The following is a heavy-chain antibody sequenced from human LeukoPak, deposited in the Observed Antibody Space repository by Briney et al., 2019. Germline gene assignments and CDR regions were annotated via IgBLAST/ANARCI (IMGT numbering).Heavy chain of an antibody. J-gene: IGHJ6*03. V-gene: IGHV3-23*01. D-gene: IGHD2-2*01. CDR1: GFTFSSYA. CDR2: ISGSGGST. Sequence: GGSLRLSCAASGFTFSSYAMSWVRQAPGKGLEWVSAISGSGGSTYYADSVKGRFTISRDNSKNTLYLQMISLRAEDTAVYYCAKHARILVVPAIMDVWGKGTTVTVSS. CDR3: AKHARILVVPAIMDV.